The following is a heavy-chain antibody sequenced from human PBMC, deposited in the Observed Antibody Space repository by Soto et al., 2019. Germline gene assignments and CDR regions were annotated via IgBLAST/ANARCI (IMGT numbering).Heavy chain of an antibody. CDR3: ARKRVATFYYNMDV. V-gene: IGHV4-34*12. CDR1: GGPFSGYY. J-gene: IGHJ6*03. Sequence: QVQLQQWGAGLLKPSETLSLTCAVYGGPFSGYYWSWIRQPPGKGLEWIGEIIHSGTTNYNPSLKSRVTMSVDTSKNQFSLNLSSVTAADTAVYYCARKRVATFYYNMDVWGQGTTVTVSS. CDR2: IIHSGTT. D-gene: IGHD5-12*01.